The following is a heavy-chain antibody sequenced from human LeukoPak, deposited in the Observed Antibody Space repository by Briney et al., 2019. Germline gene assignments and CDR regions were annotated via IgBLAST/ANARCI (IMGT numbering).Heavy chain of an antibody. J-gene: IGHJ5*02. CDR1: GGTFSTYA. D-gene: IGHD2-2*01. CDR3: ARAPSLPGPAEGWFDP. CDR2: INPSGGST. Sequence: GASVKVSCKASGGTFSTYALSWVRQAPGQGLEWMGIINPSGGSTSYAQKFQGRVTMTRDTSTSTVYMELSSLRSEDTAVYYCARAPSLPGPAEGWFDPWGQGTLVTVSS. V-gene: IGHV1-46*01.